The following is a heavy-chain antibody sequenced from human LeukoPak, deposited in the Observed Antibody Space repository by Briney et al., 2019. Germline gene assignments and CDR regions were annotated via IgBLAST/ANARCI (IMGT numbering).Heavy chain of an antibody. J-gene: IGHJ6*02. CDR2: IKQDGSEK. Sequence: GGSLRLSCAASGFTLSSYWMSWVRQAPGKGLEWVANIKQDGSEKYYVDSVKGRFTISRDNSKNTLYLLMNSLRAEDTALYYCARDSSRSYSYGMDVWGQGTTVTVSS. CDR1: GFTLSSYW. V-gene: IGHV3-7*01. CDR3: ARDSSRSYSYGMDV. D-gene: IGHD6-19*01.